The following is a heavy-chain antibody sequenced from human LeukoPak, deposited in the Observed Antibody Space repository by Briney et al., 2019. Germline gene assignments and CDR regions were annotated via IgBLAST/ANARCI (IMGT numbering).Heavy chain of an antibody. D-gene: IGHD3-22*01. CDR1: GGSISSYY. CDR2: IYTSGST. V-gene: IGHV4-4*07. Sequence: SETLSLTCTVSGGSISSYYWSWIRQPAGKGLEWIGRIYTSGSTNYNPSLKSRVTMSVDTSKNQFSLKLSSVTAADTAVYYCARDLGAFYDSSGSTYFDLWGRGTLVIVSS. J-gene: IGHJ2*01. CDR3: ARDLGAFYDSSGSTYFDL.